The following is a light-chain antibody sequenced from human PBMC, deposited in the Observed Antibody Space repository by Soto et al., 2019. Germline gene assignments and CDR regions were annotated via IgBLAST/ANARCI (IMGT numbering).Light chain of an antibody. V-gene: IGLV3-21*02. J-gene: IGLJ2*01. Sequence: SYELTQPPSVSVAPGQTARITYGGKNIGSKSVHWYQQRPGQAPVPVVYDDSDRPSGIPERFSGSNSGNTATLTISRVEAGDEADYYCQVWDSGSDHVVLGGGTKLTVL. CDR2: DDS. CDR1: NIGSKS. CDR3: QVWDSGSDHVV.